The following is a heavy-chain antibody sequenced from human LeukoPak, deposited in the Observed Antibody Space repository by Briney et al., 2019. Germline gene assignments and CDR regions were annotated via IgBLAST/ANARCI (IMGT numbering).Heavy chain of an antibody. CDR2: ISSSSSYI. CDR1: GFTFSSYS. J-gene: IGHJ5*02. Sequence: GGSLTLSCAASGFTFSSYSMNWVRQAPGQWLEWVSSISSSSSYIYYADSVKGRFTISRDNAKNSLYLQMNSLRAEDTAVCYCARDERDVVVTAIPRGWFDPWGQGTLVTVSS. CDR3: ARDERDVVVTAIPRGWFDP. V-gene: IGHV3-21*01. D-gene: IGHD2-21*02.